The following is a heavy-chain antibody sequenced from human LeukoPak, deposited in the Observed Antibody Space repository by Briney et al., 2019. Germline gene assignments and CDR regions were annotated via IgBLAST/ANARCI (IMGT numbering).Heavy chain of an antibody. Sequence: SETLSLTCTVSGGSISSYYWSWIRQPAGKGLEWIGRIYTSGSTNYNPSLKSRVTMSVDTSKNQFSRKLSSVTAADTAVYYCARDLRYCSSTSCPDWGQGTLVTVSS. CDR3: ARDLRYCSSTSCPD. J-gene: IGHJ4*02. CDR1: GGSISSYY. V-gene: IGHV4-4*07. D-gene: IGHD2-2*01. CDR2: IYTSGST.